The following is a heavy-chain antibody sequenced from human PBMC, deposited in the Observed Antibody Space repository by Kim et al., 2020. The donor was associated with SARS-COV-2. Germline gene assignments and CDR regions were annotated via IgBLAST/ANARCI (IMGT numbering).Heavy chain of an antibody. CDR2: IYTSGST. J-gene: IGHJ2*01. CDR1: GGSISSYY. Sequence: SETLSLTCTVSGGSISSYYWSWIRQPAGKGLEWIGRIYTSGSTNYNPSLKSRVTMSVDTSKNQFSLKLSSVTAADTAVYYCARNWNRIHRPYWYFDLWGRGTLVTVSS. D-gene: IGHD1-1*01. V-gene: IGHV4-4*07. CDR3: ARNWNRIHRPYWYFDL.